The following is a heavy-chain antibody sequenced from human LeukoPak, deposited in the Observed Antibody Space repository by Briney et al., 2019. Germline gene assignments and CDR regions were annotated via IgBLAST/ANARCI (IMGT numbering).Heavy chain of an antibody. D-gene: IGHD3-9*01. CDR2: ISGSGIST. CDR1: GFTFTNCA. Sequence: GGSLRLSCATSGFTFTNCAMSWVRQAPGKGLEWVSAISGSGISTYYADSVKGRFTISRDNSKNIVYMQMHSLRAEDTAVYYCAKELDAEARESFDYWGQGTQVSVSS. V-gene: IGHV3-23*01. J-gene: IGHJ4*02. CDR3: AKELDAEARESFDY.